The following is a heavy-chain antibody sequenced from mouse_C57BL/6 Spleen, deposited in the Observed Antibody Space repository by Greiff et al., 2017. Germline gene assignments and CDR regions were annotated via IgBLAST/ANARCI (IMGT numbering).Heavy chain of an antibody. CDR3: ARAGYYGSSNYFDY. J-gene: IGHJ2*01. V-gene: IGHV1-81*01. CDR2: IYPRSGNT. D-gene: IGHD1-1*01. Sequence: VQVVESGAELARPGASVKLSCKASGYTFTSYGISWVKQRTGQGLEWIGEIYPRSGNTYYNEKFKGKATLTADKSSSTAYMELRSLTSEDSAVYFCARAGYYGSSNYFDYWGQGTTLTVSS. CDR1: GYTFTSYG.